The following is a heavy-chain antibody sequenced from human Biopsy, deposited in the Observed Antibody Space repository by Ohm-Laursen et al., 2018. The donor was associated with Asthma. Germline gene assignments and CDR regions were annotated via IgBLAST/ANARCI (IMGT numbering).Heavy chain of an antibody. Sequence: SLRLSCAASGFAVSRDRMFWARQAPGKGLEWVSVIYSGGTSHTADSVRGRFTISRDYSKNTLYLQMHSLRAEDTAAYYCARGDSSNWSHYYFDYWGQGTLVTVSS. V-gene: IGHV3-53*01. D-gene: IGHD3-22*01. CDR2: IYSGGTS. CDR1: GFAVSRDR. CDR3: ARGDSSNWSHYYFDY. J-gene: IGHJ4*02.